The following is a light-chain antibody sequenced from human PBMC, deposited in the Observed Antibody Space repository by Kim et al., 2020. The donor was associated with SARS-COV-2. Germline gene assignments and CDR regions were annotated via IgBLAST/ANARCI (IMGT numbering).Light chain of an antibody. J-gene: IGKJ4*01. Sequence: APGERAPRSCRASQSVTSSYLAWYQQKPGQAPRLLIYGASSRATGIPDRFSGSGSGTDFTLTISRLEPEDFAVYYCQHYGTSPLTFGGGTKVDIK. CDR2: GAS. CDR1: QSVTSSY. CDR3: QHYGTSPLT. V-gene: IGKV3-20*01.